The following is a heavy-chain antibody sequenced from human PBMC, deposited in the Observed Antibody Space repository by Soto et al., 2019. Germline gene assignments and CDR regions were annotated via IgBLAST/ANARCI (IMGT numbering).Heavy chain of an antibody. CDR1: GFTFSGYA. Sequence: EVQLLESGGGLVQPGGSLRLSCAASGFTFSGYAMSWVRQAPGKGLEWVSGMSGSGGTAYYRDSGKGRFTISRDNSKQTLYLQMNSLRAEDTALYYCAKGPIFGVENIYDYWGQGTLVTVSS. V-gene: IGHV3-23*01. J-gene: IGHJ4*02. CDR2: MSGSGGTA. D-gene: IGHD3-3*01. CDR3: AKGPIFGVENIYDY.